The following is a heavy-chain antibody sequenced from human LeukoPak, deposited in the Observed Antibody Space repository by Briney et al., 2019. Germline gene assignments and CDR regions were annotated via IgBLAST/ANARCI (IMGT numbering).Heavy chain of an antibody. J-gene: IGHJ1*01. CDR2: ISYDGSNK. CDR1: GFTFSSYG. V-gene: IGHV3-30*18. CDR3: AKGDSSGWPLTIKYFQH. Sequence: QPGRSLRLSCAASGFTFSSYGMHWVRQAPGKGLEWVAVISYDGSNKYYADSVKGRFTISRDNSKNTLYLQMNSLRAEDTAVYYCAKGDSSGWPLTIKYFQHWGQGTLVTVSS. D-gene: IGHD6-19*01.